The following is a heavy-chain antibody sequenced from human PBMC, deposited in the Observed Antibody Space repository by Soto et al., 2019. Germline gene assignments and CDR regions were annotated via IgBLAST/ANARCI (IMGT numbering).Heavy chain of an antibody. CDR2: IYYSGST. V-gene: IGHV4-39*01. CDR1: GGSISSSSYY. Sequence: SETLSLTCTVSGGSISSSSYYWGWIRQPPGKGLEWIGSIYYSGSTYYNPSLKSRVTISVDTSKNQFSLKLSSVTAEDTAVYYCARYSSSSAGYGYYYGMDVWGQGTTVTVSS. D-gene: IGHD6-6*01. J-gene: IGHJ6*02. CDR3: ARYSSSSAGYGYYYGMDV.